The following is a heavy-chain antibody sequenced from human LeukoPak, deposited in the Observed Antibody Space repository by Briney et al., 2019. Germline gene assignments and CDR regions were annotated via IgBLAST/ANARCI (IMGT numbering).Heavy chain of an antibody. Sequence: PGGSLRLSCAASGFTFDDYAMHWVRQAPGKGLEWVSCISWNSGNIGYADSVKGRFTISRDNAKNSLYLQMNSLRAEDTALYYCAKENDWETTAASQFDYWVRRRLVSDSS. CDR1: GFTFDDYA. J-gene: IGHJ4*02. V-gene: IGHV3-9*01. D-gene: IGHD6-13*01. CDR2: ISWNSGNI. CDR3: AKENDWETTAASQFDY.